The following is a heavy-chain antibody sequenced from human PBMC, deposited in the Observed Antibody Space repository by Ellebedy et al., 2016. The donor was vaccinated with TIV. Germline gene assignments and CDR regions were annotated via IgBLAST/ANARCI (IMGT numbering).Heavy chain of an antibody. CDR2: LKSDGGSS. CDR1: GFTFSSYT. V-gene: IGHV3-64D*06. Sequence: GESLKISCAASGFTFSSYTMHWVRQAPGKGLEFVSALKSDGGSSYYADSVQGRFTISRDNSKNPLFLQMSSLRTDDTAVYYCVKAPTTTTWAPFDYWGQGTLVTVSS. CDR3: VKAPTTTTWAPFDY. D-gene: IGHD5-24*01. J-gene: IGHJ4*02.